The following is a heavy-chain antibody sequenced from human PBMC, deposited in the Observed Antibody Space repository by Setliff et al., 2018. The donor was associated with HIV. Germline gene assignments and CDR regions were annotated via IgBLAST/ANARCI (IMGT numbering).Heavy chain of an antibody. V-gene: IGHV4-61*02. D-gene: IGHD2-8*01. CDR1: GASISSGNYY. J-gene: IGHJ5*02. CDR2: IYTSGST. Sequence: SETLSLTCTVSGASISSGNYYWSWIRQPAGKGLEWVGRIYTSGSTNYNPSLKSRVTISLDTSKNQFSLKLSSVTAADTAVYYCARRGRDGVLIVFATGFDPWGQGTLVTVSS. CDR3: ARRGRDGVLIVFATGFDP.